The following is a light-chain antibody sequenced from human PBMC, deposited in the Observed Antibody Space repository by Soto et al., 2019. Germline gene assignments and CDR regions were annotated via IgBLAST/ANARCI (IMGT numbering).Light chain of an antibody. Sequence: QSALTQPRSVSGSPGQSVTISCTGTSSDVGAHDHVSWYQQHPGEAPKLLIYNVNKRPSGVPDRFSGSKSGNTASLTISGLQAEDEADYFCCSYAGSYSFVFGAGTKSPS. CDR3: CSYAGSYSFV. CDR2: NVN. J-gene: IGLJ1*01. V-gene: IGLV2-11*01. CDR1: SSDVGAHDH.